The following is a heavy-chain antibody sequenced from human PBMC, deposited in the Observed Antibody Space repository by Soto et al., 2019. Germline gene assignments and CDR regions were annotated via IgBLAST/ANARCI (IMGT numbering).Heavy chain of an antibody. J-gene: IGHJ6*02. Sequence: QVQLVESGGGVVQPGRSLRLSCAASGFTFSSYAMHWVRQAPGKGLEWVAVISYDGSNKYYADSVKGRFTISRDNSKNPLYLQMNSMRAEDTAVYYCARGEGYPTDIYYYYYGMDGWGQGTKVTVYS. D-gene: IGHD5-12*01. CDR2: ISYDGSNK. V-gene: IGHV3-30-3*01. CDR3: ARGEGYPTDIYYYYYGMDG. CDR1: GFTFSSYA.